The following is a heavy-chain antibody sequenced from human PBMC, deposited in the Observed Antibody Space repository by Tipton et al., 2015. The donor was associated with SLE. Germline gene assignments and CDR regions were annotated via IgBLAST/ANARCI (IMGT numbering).Heavy chain of an antibody. J-gene: IGHJ4*02. CDR1: GFTFSGYA. V-gene: IGHV3-23*01. CDR3: AKDLSSSSAIAVVGVLDY. D-gene: IGHD6-19*01. Sequence: GSLRLSCAASGFTFSGYAMSWVRQAPGKGLEWVSAISGSGGSTYYADSVKGRFTISRDNSKNTLYLQMNSLRAEDTAVYYCAKDLSSSSAIAVVGVLDYWGQGTLVTVSS. CDR2: ISGSGGST.